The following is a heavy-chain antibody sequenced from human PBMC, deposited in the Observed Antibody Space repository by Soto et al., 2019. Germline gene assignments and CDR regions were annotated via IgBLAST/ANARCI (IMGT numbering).Heavy chain of an antibody. D-gene: IGHD4-17*01. Sequence: ASVKVSCKASGYTFTSYAMHWVRQAPGQRLEWMGWINAGNGNTKYSQKFQGRVTITRDTSASTAYMELSSLRSEDTAVYYCARVKDGDDWFDPWGQGTLVTVSS. CDR1: GYTFTSYA. CDR3: ARVKDGDDWFDP. V-gene: IGHV1-3*01. CDR2: INAGNGNT. J-gene: IGHJ5*02.